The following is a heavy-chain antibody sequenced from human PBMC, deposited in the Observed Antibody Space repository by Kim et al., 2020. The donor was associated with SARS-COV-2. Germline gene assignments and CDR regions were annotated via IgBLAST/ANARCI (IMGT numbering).Heavy chain of an antibody. CDR3: AGEQWLVSLNYYGMDV. CDR2: IWYDGSNK. D-gene: IGHD6-19*01. CDR1: GFTFSSYG. V-gene: IGHV3-33*01. Sequence: GGSLRLSCAASGFTFSSYGMHWVRQAPGKGLEWVAVIWYDGSNKYYADSVKGRFTISRDNSKNTLYLQMNSLRAEDTAVYYCAGEQWLVSLNYYGMDVWGQGTTVTVSS. J-gene: IGHJ6*02.